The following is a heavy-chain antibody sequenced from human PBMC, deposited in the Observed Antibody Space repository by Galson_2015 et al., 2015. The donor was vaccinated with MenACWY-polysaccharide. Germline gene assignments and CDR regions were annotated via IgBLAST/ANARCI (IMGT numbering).Heavy chain of an antibody. V-gene: IGHV3-48*02. Sequence: SLRLSCAASGFTFSSSNMDWVRQAPGKGLEWVSYISTSSSTIFAADSVKGRFTISRDNAKNSLYLQMNSLRDEDTAVYYCARDNMVAGAVDIWGQGSMVTVSS. D-gene: IGHD5-12*01. CDR1: GFTFSSSN. CDR3: ARDNMVAGAVDI. J-gene: IGHJ3*02. CDR2: ISTSSSTI.